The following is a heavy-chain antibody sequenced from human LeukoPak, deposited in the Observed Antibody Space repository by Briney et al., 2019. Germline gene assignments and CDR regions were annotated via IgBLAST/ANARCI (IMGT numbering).Heavy chain of an antibody. J-gene: IGHJ4*02. CDR1: GFTFSNAW. Sequence: GGSLRLSCAASGFTFSNAWMSWVRQAPGKGLEWVGRIKSKTDGGTTDYAAPVKGRFTISRDDSKNTLYLQMNSLKTEDTAVYYCTTTVVGFGGVTADYWGQGTLVTVSS. CDR2: IKSKTDGGTT. CDR3: TTTVVGFGGVTADY. V-gene: IGHV3-15*01. D-gene: IGHD3-16*01.